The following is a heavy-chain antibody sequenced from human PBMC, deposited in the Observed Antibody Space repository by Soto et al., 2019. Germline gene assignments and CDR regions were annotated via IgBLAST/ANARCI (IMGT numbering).Heavy chain of an antibody. CDR2: INWSGDSI. J-gene: IGHJ4*02. CDR3: ARWRTRSNWDPPGY. Sequence: PGGSLRLSCAASGFTFDDYGMSWVRQAPGKGLEWVSCINWSGDSIGYADSVKGRFTISRDKAKNSLFLQMNSLRAEDTALYYCARWRTRSNWDPPGYWGQGTLVTVSS. D-gene: IGHD1-1*01. CDR1: GFTFDDYG. V-gene: IGHV3-20*04.